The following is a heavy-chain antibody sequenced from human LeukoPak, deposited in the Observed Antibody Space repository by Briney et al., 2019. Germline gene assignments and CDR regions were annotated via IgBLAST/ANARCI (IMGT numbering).Heavy chain of an antibody. CDR1: GSTFTSYW. V-gene: IGHV3-7*01. J-gene: IGHJ6*03. Sequence: GGSLRLSCAASGSTFTSYWMTWVRQAPGKGLEWVANIKQDGSEKYYVDSVKGRFTISRDNAKNSLYLQMNSLRAEDTAVYYCARVPPLYYYYYMDVWGKGTTVTVSS. CDR2: IKQDGSEK. CDR3: ARVPPLYYYYYMDV.